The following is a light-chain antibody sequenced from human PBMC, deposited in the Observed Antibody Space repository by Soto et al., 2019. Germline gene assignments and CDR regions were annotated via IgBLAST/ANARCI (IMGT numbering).Light chain of an antibody. CDR3: SSFTSRFTFNYI. CDR1: SSDVGGYNY. Sequence: QSVLTQPASLSGSPGQSITISCTGTSSDVGGYNYVSWYQQHPGKAPKIIIYEVTNRPSGVSNRFSGSKSGNTASLTISGLQAEDDADYYCSSFTSRFTFNYIFETGTKVTVL. V-gene: IGLV2-14*01. J-gene: IGLJ1*01. CDR2: EVT.